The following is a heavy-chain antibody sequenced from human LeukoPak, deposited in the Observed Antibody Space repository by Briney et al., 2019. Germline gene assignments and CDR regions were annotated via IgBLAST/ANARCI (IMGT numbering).Heavy chain of an antibody. CDR3: ARFKSGGAAADY. V-gene: IGHV4-59*01. D-gene: IGHD6-13*01. CDR2: IYYSGST. CDR1: GGSISSYY. Sequence: SETLSLTCTVSGGSISSYYWSWIRQPPGKGLEWIGYIYYSGSTNYNPSLKSRVTISVDTSKNQFSLKPSSVTAADTAVYYCARFKSGGAAADYWGQGTLVTVSS. J-gene: IGHJ4*02.